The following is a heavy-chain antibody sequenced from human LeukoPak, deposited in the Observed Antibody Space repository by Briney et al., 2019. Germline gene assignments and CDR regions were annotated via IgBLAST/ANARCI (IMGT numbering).Heavy chain of an antibody. CDR3: ARESQVYCGGDCYYDSDY. CDR1: GFTFSNYA. J-gene: IGHJ4*02. V-gene: IGHV3-23*01. D-gene: IGHD2-21*02. CDR2: ISSSGGST. Sequence: PGGSLRLSCAASGFTFSNYAMNWVRQAPGKGLEWVSVISSSGGSTYYADSVKGRFTISRDNSKNTLYLQMNSLRAEDTAVYYCARESQVYCGGDCYYDSDYWGQGTLVTVSS.